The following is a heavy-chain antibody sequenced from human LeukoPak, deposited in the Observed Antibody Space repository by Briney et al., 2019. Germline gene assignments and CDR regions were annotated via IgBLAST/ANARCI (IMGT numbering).Heavy chain of an antibody. J-gene: IGHJ4*02. Sequence: PVKVCCKASGFTFTTSTVQWVRQARGQRLEWMGWIVVGTGNTDYAQKFQERVTTTRDMSTGAAYMELSSLRSEDTAVYYCAAKPDSFVSFDYWGQGTLVTVSS. CDR1: GFTFTTST. CDR2: IVVGTGNT. V-gene: IGHV1-58*01. D-gene: IGHD5-18*01. CDR3: AAKPDSFVSFDY.